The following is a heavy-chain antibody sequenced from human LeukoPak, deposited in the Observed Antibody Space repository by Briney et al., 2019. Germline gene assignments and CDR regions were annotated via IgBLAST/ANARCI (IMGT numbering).Heavy chain of an antibody. J-gene: IGHJ4*02. CDR1: GFTFSSYG. V-gene: IGHV3-30*18. CDR2: ISYDGSNK. Sequence: GGSLRLSCAASGFTFSSYGMHWVRQAPGKGLEWVAVISYDGSNKYYADSVKGRFTISRDNSKNTLYLQMNSLRAEDTAVYYCAKGRRRLWFGGEVYWGQGTLVTVSS. CDR3: AKGRRRLWFGGEVY. D-gene: IGHD3-10*01.